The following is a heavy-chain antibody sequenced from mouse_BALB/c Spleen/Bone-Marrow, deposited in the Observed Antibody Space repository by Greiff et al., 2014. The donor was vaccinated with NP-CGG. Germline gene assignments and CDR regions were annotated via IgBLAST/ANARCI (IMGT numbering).Heavy chain of an antibody. Sequence: VQLKESGPELVKPSPSLFLTCTVPGSSLTSGYSWAWIRQVSGNKLGWVGFIHASGTTKYNPSLKSRISITRDTSKNQFFLQLKSVTTEDTATYYCARRNGNYDFDYWGQGTTLTVSS. V-gene: IGHV3-1*02. D-gene: IGHD2-1*01. CDR1: GSSLTSGYS. J-gene: IGHJ2*01. CDR3: ARRNGNYDFDY. CDR2: IHASGTT.